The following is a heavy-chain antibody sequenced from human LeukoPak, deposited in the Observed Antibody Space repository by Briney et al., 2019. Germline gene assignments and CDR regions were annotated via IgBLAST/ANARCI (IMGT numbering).Heavy chain of an antibody. CDR2: INPNSGGT. CDR3: ARDFSSSWYPPFDP. Sequence: ASVKVSCKASGYTFTDYYMHWVRQAPGQGLEWMGWINPNSGGTNYAQKFQGRVTMTRDTSISTAYMELSRLRSDDTAVYYCARDFSSSWYPPFDPWGQGTLVTVSS. J-gene: IGHJ5*02. V-gene: IGHV1-2*02. D-gene: IGHD6-13*01. CDR1: GYTFTDYY.